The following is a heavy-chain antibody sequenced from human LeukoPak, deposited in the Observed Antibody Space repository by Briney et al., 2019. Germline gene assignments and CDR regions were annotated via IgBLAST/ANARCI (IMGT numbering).Heavy chain of an antibody. CDR2: ISSDGGST. V-gene: IGHV3-64*02. Sequence: PGGSLRLSCAASGFTFSTYAMHWVRQAPGKGLEYVSAISSDGGSTYYADSVKGRFTISRDNSKNMLHLQMGSLRSDDMAMYFCARAPYYYMDVWGKGTAVTVSS. J-gene: IGHJ6*03. CDR3: ARAPYYYMDV. CDR1: GFTFSTYA.